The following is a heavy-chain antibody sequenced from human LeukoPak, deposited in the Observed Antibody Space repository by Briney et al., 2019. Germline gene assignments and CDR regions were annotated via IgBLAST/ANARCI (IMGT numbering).Heavy chain of an antibody. J-gene: IGHJ2*01. D-gene: IGHD2-15*01. CDR3: ARGGDIVVVVAARDWYFDL. Sequence: PGGSLRLSCAASGFTFSSYGMHWVRQAPGKGLEWVAVIWYDGSNKYYADSVKGRFTISRDNSKNTLYLQMNSLRAEDTAVYYCARGGDIVVVVAARDWYFDLWGRGTLVTVSS. CDR2: IWYDGSNK. CDR1: GFTFSSYG. V-gene: IGHV3-33*01.